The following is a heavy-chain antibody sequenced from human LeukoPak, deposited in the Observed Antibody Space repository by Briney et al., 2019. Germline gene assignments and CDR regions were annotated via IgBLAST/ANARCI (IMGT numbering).Heavy chain of an antibody. CDR1: GFTFTSYE. J-gene: IGHJ6*04. Sequence: GGSLRLSCAASGFTFTSYEMDWVRQAPGKGLEWVSYISSSGSTIYYADSVKGRFTISRDNAKNSLYLQMNSLRAEDTAVYYCARGGVATVRIYHYYYGMDVWGKGPTVTVSS. CDR3: ARGGVATVRIYHYYYGMDV. V-gene: IGHV3-48*03. D-gene: IGHD5-12*01. CDR2: ISSSGSTI.